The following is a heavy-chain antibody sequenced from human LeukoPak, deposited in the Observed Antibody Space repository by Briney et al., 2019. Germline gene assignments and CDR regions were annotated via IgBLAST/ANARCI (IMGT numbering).Heavy chain of an antibody. CDR1: GFTFSSYA. CDR3: AAKYNTGLDP. D-gene: IGHD1-14*01. Sequence: GGSLRLSCAASGFTFSSYAMSWVRQAPGRGLEWVSDINGSGASTYYADSVKGRFTISRDNSKNTLYLQMNSLRAEDTAVYYCAAKYNTGLDPWGQGTLVTVSS. J-gene: IGHJ5*02. CDR2: INGSGAST. V-gene: IGHV3-23*01.